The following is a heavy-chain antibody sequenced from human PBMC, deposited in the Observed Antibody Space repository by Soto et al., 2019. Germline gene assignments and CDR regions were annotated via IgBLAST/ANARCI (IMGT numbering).Heavy chain of an antibody. CDR1: GYTFTDYY. CDR3: ARTSSSRYFYNQYSMDV. V-gene: IGHV1-2*02. J-gene: IGHJ6*02. D-gene: IGHD3-22*01. CDR2: INPTGGGT. Sequence: ASVKVSCKASGYTFTDYYIHWVRQAPGQGLEWMGWINPTGGGTNYAQSFLGRVTMTRDTSISTAYMELSKLTSDDTAVFYCARTSSSRYFYNQYSMDVWGQGXTVTVYS.